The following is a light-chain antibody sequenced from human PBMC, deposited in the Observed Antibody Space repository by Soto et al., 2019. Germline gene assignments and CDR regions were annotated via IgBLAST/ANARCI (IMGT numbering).Light chain of an antibody. V-gene: IGLV1-40*01. CDR2: GNT. J-gene: IGLJ1*01. Sequence: QSVLTQPPSVSGAPGQRVTISCTGSSSDIGAGYDVHWYQQRPGKAPTLLIYGNTKRPSGVPDRFSGSRSGTSASLAITGLQAEDEADYYCQSYDSSLRHYVFGTGTKLTVL. CDR1: SSDIGAGYD. CDR3: QSYDSSLRHYV.